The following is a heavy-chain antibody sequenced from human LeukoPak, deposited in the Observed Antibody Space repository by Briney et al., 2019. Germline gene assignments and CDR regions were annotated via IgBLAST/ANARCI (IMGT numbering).Heavy chain of an antibody. CDR2: IYHSGST. CDR3: ARVPPVLLWFGELFHDAFDI. CDR1: GGSISSNNW. V-gene: IGHV4-4*02. D-gene: IGHD3-10*01. J-gene: IGHJ3*02. Sequence: SETLSLTCAVSGGSISSNNWWTWVRQPPGKGLEWIGEIYHSGSTNYNPSLKSRVTISVDTSKNQFSLKLSSVTAADTAVYYCARVPPVLLWFGELFHDAFDIWGQGTMVTVSS.